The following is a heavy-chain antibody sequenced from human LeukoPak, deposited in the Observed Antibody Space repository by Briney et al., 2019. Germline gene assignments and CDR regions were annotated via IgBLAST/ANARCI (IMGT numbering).Heavy chain of an antibody. CDR2: INHSGST. D-gene: IGHD6-19*01. J-gene: IGHJ4*02. Sequence: SETLSLTCAVYGGSFSGYYWSWIRQPPGKGLEWIGEINHSGSTNYNPSLKSRVTISVDTSKNQFSLKLSSVTAADTAVYYCARVRGRKQWLVIGTREGHFDYWGQGILVTVSS. CDR1: GGSFSGYY. V-gene: IGHV4-34*01. CDR3: ARVRGRKQWLVIGTREGHFDY.